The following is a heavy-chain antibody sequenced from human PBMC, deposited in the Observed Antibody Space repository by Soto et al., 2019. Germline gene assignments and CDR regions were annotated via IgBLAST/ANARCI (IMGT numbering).Heavy chain of an antibody. D-gene: IGHD4-17*01. V-gene: IGHV4-59*08. CDR1: GGYISSYY. Sequence: SETLSLTCTVSGGYISSYYWSWIRQSPGKGLEWIGYIYYSGSTNYNPSLKSRVTISVDTSKNQFSLKLSSVTAADTAVYYCARRYGSSFDYWGQGTLVTVSS. CDR2: IYYSGST. CDR3: ARRYGSSFDY. J-gene: IGHJ4*02.